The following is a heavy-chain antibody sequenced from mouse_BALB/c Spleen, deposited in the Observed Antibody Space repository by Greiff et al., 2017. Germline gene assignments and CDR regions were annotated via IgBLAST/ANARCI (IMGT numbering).Heavy chain of an antibody. V-gene: IGHV5-6*01. D-gene: IGHD2-1*01. CDR1: GFTFSSYG. CDR2: ISSGGSYT. Sequence: EVMLVESGGDLVKPGGSLKLSCAASGFTFSSYGMSWVRQTPDKRLEWVATISSGGSYTYYPDSVKGRFTISRDNAKNTLYLQMSSLKSEDTAMYYCARPWYDWYFDVWGAGTTVTVSS. J-gene: IGHJ1*01. CDR3: ARPWYDWYFDV.